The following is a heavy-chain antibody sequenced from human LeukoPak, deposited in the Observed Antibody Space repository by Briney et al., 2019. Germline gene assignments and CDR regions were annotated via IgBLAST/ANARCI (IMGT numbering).Heavy chain of an antibody. J-gene: IGHJ4*02. Sequence: PGGSLRLSCAVSGTTLSNYGMSWVRQAPGKGLEWVSGISGSGGNTYYADSVKGRFTISRDNSKNTLYLQMNSLRAEDTAVYFCAKRGVVIRVILVGFHKEAYYFDSWAREPWSPSPQ. CDR2: ISGSGGNT. V-gene: IGHV3-23*01. CDR1: GTTLSNYG. CDR3: AKRGVVIRVILVGFHKEAYYFDS. D-gene: IGHD3-22*01.